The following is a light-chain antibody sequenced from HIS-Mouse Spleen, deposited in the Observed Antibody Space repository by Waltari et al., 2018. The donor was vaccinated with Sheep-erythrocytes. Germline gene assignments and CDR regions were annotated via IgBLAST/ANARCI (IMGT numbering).Light chain of an antibody. Sequence: QSALTQPRSVSGSPGQSVTISCTGTSSDVGGYNYVPWYPQHPGKAPILMIYAVSKRPSVGPDRFSGSKSGNTASLTISGLQAEDEADYYCCSYAGSYNHVFATGTKVTVL. CDR1: SSDVGGYNY. CDR3: CSYAGSYNHV. CDR2: AVS. J-gene: IGLJ1*01. V-gene: IGLV2-11*01.